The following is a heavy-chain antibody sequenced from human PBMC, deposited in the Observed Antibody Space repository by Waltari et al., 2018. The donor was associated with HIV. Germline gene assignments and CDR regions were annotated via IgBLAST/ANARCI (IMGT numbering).Heavy chain of an antibody. CDR3: AKDSAGATSYYYYVMDV. Sequence: QVQLVESGGGVVQPGRSLRLSCAASGFLFNEFGMHWVRQAPGKGLEWVAVISFDGTNKYYANSVKGRFTVSRDKSKNTLFLQMNSLRAEDTALYYCAKDSAGATSYYYYVMDVWGQGTTVTVSS. CDR1: GFLFNEFG. V-gene: IGHV3-30*19. CDR2: ISFDGTNK. J-gene: IGHJ6*02. D-gene: IGHD1-1*01.